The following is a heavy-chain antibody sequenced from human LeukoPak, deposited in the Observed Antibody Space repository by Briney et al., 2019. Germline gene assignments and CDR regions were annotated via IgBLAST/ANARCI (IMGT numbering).Heavy chain of an antibody. CDR1: GFTFRSSA. CDR3: AAETYTDSCCWFDP. V-gene: IGHV1-58*02. Sequence: SVKVSCKTSGFTFRSSAIQWVRQARGQRLEWIGWIVVGSGATSYAHYLQERLTITRDMSTGTAYLELSGLRSEDTGIYYCAAETYTDSCCWFDPWGQGTLVTVSP. D-gene: IGHD3-16*01. J-gene: IGHJ5*02. CDR2: IVVGSGAT.